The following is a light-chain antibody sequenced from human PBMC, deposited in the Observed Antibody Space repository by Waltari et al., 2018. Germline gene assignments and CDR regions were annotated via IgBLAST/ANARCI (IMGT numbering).Light chain of an antibody. J-gene: IGKJ2*01. CDR3: QQYYSTPYT. CDR1: QSVLYRSNNKNY. CDR2: WAS. Sequence: DIVMTQSPDSLAASLGERATINCKSSQSVLYRSNNKNYLAWYQQKPGQPPKLLIYWASTRESGVPDRFSGSGSGTDFNLTISSLQAEDVAVYYCQQYYSTPYTFGQGTKLEIK. V-gene: IGKV4-1*01.